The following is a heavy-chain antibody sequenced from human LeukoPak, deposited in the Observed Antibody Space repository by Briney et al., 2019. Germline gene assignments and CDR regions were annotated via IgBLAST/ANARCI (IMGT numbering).Heavy chain of an antibody. D-gene: IGHD6-13*01. Sequence: SETLSLTCTVSGGSVSSGSYYWSWIRQPPGKGLEWIGYIYYSGSTNYNPSLKSRVTISVDTSKNQFSLKLTSVTAADTAVYYCAGTRGSSNWLNWFDPWGQGTLVTVSS. CDR1: GGSVSSGSYY. CDR2: IYYSGST. V-gene: IGHV4-61*01. J-gene: IGHJ5*02. CDR3: AGTRGSSNWLNWFDP.